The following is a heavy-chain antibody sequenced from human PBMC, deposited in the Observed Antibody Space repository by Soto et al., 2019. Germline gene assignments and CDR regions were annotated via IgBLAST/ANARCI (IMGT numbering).Heavy chain of an antibody. Sequence: QEQLVQSGAEVKEPGASLKISCKASGDTFTTNYIHGVRQAPGQGLEWVARINPNGGATPYAQRFHGVLILPTDTSTSTVYMGLHSLKSEDSGVYYCASRVLCDMDVWGQGTTVTVSS. D-gene: IGHD2-21*01. J-gene: IGHJ6*02. V-gene: IGHV1-46*01. CDR3: ASRVLCDMDV. CDR2: INPNGGAT. CDR1: GDTFTTNY.